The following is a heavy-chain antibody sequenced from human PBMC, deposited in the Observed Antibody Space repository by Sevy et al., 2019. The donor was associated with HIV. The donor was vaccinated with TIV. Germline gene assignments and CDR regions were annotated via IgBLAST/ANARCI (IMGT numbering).Heavy chain of an antibody. J-gene: IGHJ4*01. CDR1: GFNFRTYS. V-gene: IGHV3-21*04. CDR2: ISDDRRYI. Sequence: GGSLRLSCAASGFNFRTYSMNWVRQAPGKGLEWLSSISDDRRYIYYSDSVKGRFTISRANAKNLLFLQMNNLRVEDTAIYYCARVFTIFGVVSGIDYWGQGNLVTVSS. D-gene: IGHD3-3*01. CDR3: ARVFTIFGVVSGIDY.